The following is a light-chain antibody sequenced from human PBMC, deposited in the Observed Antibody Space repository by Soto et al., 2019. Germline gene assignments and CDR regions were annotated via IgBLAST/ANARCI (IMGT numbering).Light chain of an antibody. CDR3: SSYAGGNNFVL. V-gene: IGLV2-8*01. CDR2: EVS. J-gene: IGLJ2*01. CDR1: SSDVGGYNY. Sequence: QSALTQPPSASGSPGQSVTISCTGTSSDVGGYNYVSWYQQHPGKAPKLMIYEVSKRPSGVPDRFSGSKSGNTASLTVSGLHADDEADYYCSSYAGGNNFVLFGGGTKLTVL.